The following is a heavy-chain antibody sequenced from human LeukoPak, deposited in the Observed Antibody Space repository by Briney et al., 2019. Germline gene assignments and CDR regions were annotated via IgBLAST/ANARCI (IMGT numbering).Heavy chain of an antibody. CDR3: AKSAQYSSAWFTGSFDY. CDR2: INPNSGDT. Sequence: ASVKVSCKASGYTFSGYYMHWVRQAPGQGLQWVRWINPNSGDTHYAQMFQGRVTMTRDTSINTAYMELRRVRSDDTAVYYCAKSAQYSSAWFTGSFDYWGQGTLVTVSS. J-gene: IGHJ4*02. V-gene: IGHV1-2*02. CDR1: GYTFSGYY. D-gene: IGHD6-13*01.